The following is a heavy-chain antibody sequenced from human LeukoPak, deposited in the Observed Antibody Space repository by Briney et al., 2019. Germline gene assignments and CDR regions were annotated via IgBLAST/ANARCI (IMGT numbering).Heavy chain of an antibody. Sequence: SETLSLTCAVYGGSFSGYYWSWIRQPPGKGLEWIGEINHSGSTNYNPSLKSRVTISVDTSKNQFSLKMRSVTAADTAVYYCARARGTVAIDYWGQGTLVTVSS. CDR3: ARARGTVAIDY. CDR2: INHSGST. CDR1: GGSFSGYY. V-gene: IGHV4-34*01. J-gene: IGHJ4*02. D-gene: IGHD5-12*01.